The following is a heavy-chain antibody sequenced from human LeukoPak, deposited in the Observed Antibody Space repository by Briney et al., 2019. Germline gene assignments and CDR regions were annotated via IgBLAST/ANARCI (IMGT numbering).Heavy chain of an antibody. CDR1: DGSVTSGGYY. V-gene: IGHV4-30-2*01. CDR2: IYHSRST. CDR3: ARGYGDYVFYFDY. D-gene: IGHD4-17*01. Sequence: SQTLSLTCTVSDGSVTSGGYYWSWIRQPPGKGLEWIGYIYHSRSTYYNPSLKSRVTISVDRSKNQFSLKLSSVTAADTAVYYCARGYGDYVFYFDYWGQGTLVTVSS. J-gene: IGHJ4*02.